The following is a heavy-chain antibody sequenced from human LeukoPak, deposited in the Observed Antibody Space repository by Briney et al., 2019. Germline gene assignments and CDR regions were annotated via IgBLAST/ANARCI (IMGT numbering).Heavy chain of an antibody. CDR3: ARGKRGSYFDY. D-gene: IGHD3-16*01. CDR2: ISYDGSNK. CDR1: GFPFSSYA. Sequence: GGSLRLSRAASGFPFSSYAMHWVRQAPGKGLEWVAVISYDGSNKYYADSVKGRFTISRDNSKNTLYLQMNSLRAEDTAVYYCARGKRGSYFDYWGQGTLVTVSS. J-gene: IGHJ4*02. V-gene: IGHV3-30-3*01.